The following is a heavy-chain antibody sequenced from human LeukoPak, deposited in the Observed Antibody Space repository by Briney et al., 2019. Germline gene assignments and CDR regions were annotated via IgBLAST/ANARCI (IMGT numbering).Heavy chain of an antibody. CDR1: GDSVSRNSAP. V-gene: IGHV6-1*01. D-gene: IGHD5-18*01. J-gene: IGHJ4*02. CDR3: GSASEEEDTAMEY. CDR2: TYYKSKWYN. Sequence: SQTLPVTCVISGDSVSRNSAPGDWIRHSPSRGLEWLGRTYYKSKWYNNFAVSVKSRITINPDTSKNQFSLPLKSVPPEDTAVYYCGSASEEEDTAMEYWGQGILVTVSS.